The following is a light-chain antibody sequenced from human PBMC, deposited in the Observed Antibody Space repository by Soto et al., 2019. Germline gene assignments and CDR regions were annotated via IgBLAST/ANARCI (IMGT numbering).Light chain of an antibody. CDR2: GAS. CDR3: QQYGTSHT. CDR1: QSVSSSY. Sequence: EIVLTQSPGTLSLSPGERATLSCRASQSVSSSYLAWYQQKPGQAPRLLSYGASSRATGIPARFSGSGSGTYFTLTISSLEPEDLAVYYCQQYGTSHTFGQGTKMDIK. V-gene: IGKV3-20*01. J-gene: IGKJ2*01.